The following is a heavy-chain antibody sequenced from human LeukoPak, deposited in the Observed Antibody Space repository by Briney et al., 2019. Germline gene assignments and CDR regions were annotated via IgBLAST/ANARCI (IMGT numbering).Heavy chain of an antibody. D-gene: IGHD3-9*01. CDR3: ARDIILWATEHYLDY. CDR2: IKQDGSEK. J-gene: IGHJ4*02. V-gene: IGHV3-7*01. Sequence: GGSLRLSCAASGFTFSSYWMSWVRQAPGKGLEWVANIKQDGSEKYYVDSVKGRFTISRDNAKNPLYLQMTSLRAEDTAVYYCARDIILWATEHYLDYRGQGTLVTVSS. CDR1: GFTFSSYW.